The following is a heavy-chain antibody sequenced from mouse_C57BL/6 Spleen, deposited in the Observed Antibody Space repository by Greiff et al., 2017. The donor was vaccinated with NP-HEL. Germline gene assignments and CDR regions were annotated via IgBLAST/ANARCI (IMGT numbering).Heavy chain of an antibody. CDR2: IDPETGGT. J-gene: IGHJ3*01. CDR1: GYTFTDYE. V-gene: IGHV1-15*01. Sequence: ESGAELVRPGASVTLSCKASGYTFTDYEMHWVKQTPVHGLEWIGAIDPETGGTAYNQKFKGKAILTADKSSSTAYMELRSLTSEDSAVYYCTRSRWVAYWGQGTLVTVSA. CDR3: TRSRWVAY.